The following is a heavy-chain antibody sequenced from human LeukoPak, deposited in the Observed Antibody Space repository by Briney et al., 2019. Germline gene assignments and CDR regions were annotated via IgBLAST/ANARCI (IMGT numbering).Heavy chain of an antibody. CDR3: ARLLRVGYCSTTSCNWFDP. D-gene: IGHD2-2*03. CDR1: GGSISSSSYY. CDR2: IYYSGST. Sequence: SETLSLTCTVSGGSISSSSYYWGWIRQPPGKGLEWIGSIYYSGSTYYNPSLKSRVTISVDTSKNQFSLKLSSVTAADTAVYYCARLLRVGYCSTTSCNWFDPWGQGTLVTVSS. V-gene: IGHV4-39*07. J-gene: IGHJ5*02.